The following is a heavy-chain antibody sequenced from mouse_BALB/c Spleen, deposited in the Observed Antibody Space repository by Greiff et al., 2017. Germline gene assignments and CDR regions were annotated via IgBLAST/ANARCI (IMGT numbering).Heavy chain of an antibody. Sequence: VQLQQSGPDLVAPSQSLSITCTVSGFSLTSYGVHWVRQPPGKGLEWLVVIWSDGSTTYNSALKSRLSISKDNSKSQVFLKMNSLQTDDTAMYYCARQKYYGSSYYAMDYWGQGTSVTVSA. CDR1: GFSLTSYG. D-gene: IGHD1-1*01. CDR2: IWSDGST. V-gene: IGHV2-6-2*01. J-gene: IGHJ4*01. CDR3: ARQKYYGSSYYAMDY.